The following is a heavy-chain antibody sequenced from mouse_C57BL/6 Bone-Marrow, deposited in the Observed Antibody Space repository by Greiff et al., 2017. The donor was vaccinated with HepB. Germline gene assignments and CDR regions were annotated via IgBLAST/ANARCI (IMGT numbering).Heavy chain of an antibody. CDR2: IYPGNSDT. Sequence: VHVKQSGTVLARPGASVKMSCKTSGYTFTSYWMHWVKQRPGQGLEWIGAIYPGNSDTSYNQKFKGKAKLTAVTSASTAYMELSSLTNEDSAVYYCTRDQVTPAYWGQGTLVTVSA. J-gene: IGHJ3*01. CDR1: GYTFTSYW. V-gene: IGHV1-5*01. D-gene: IGHD3-2*02. CDR3: TRDQVTPAY.